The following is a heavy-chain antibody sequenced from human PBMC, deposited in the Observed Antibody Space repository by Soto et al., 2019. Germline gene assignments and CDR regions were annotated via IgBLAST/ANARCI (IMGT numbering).Heavy chain of an antibody. CDR3: AREVSLTYSGYEHYYYGMDV. V-gene: IGHV4-4*02. D-gene: IGHD5-12*01. CDR2: IYHSGST. J-gene: IGHJ6*02. Sequence: SETLSLTCAVSSGSISSSNWWSWVRQPPGKGLEWIGEIYHSGSTNYNPSLKSRVTISVDKSKNQFSLKLSSVTAADTAVYYCAREVSLTYSGYEHYYYGMDVWGQGTTVTVSS. CDR1: SGSISSSNW.